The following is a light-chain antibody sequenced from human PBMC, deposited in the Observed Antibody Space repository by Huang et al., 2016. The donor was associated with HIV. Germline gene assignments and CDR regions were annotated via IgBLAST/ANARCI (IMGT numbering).Light chain of an antibody. J-gene: IGKJ2*01. Sequence: EIVLTQSPATLSLSPGERATLSCRASQSVSSHLAWYKQRLGQAPRLLVYDASNRATGSPARFSVSGSGTDFTLTISSLEPEDSAVYYCQHRSNWPPYTFGQGTKLEIK. V-gene: IGKV3-11*01. CDR2: DAS. CDR1: QSVSSH. CDR3: QHRSNWPPYT.